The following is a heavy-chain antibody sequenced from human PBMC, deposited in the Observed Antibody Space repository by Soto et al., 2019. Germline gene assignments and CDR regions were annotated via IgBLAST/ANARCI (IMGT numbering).Heavy chain of an antibody. J-gene: IGHJ4*02. CDR2: ISGSGNYT. CDR3: AKDRRAGGNYGFYSDF. CDR1: GFTFSSYA. V-gene: IGHV3-23*01. Sequence: GGSLRLSCAASGFTFSSYALSWVRQTPGQGLEWVSTISGSGNYTYYADSAQGRFTISRDNSKNTLYLQMTSLRADDTAVYYCAKDRRAGGNYGFYSDFWGQGALVTVSS. D-gene: IGHD1-7*01.